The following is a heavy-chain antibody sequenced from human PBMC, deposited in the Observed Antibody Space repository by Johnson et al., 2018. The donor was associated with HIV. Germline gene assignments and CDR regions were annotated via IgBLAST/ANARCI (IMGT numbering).Heavy chain of an antibody. V-gene: IGHV3-9*01. CDR3: AKDTGYSYGTSTDDAFDI. CDR1: GFTFDDYA. Sequence: DVQVVESGGGLVQPGRSLRLSCAASGFTFDDYAMHWVRQAPGKGLEWVSGISWNSGSIGYADSVKGRFTISRDNAKNSLYLQMNSLRAEDTALYYCAKDTGYSYGTSTDDAFDIWGQGTMVTVSS. CDR2: ISWNSGSI. J-gene: IGHJ3*02. D-gene: IGHD5-18*01.